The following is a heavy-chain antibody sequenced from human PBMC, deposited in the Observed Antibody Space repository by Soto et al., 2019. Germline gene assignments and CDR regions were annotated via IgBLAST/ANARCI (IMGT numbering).Heavy chain of an antibody. V-gene: IGHV3-74*01. CDR3: ARVPTPYCTNGVCYGENYYYGMDV. D-gene: IGHD2-8*01. CDR2: INSDGSST. J-gene: IGHJ6*02. Sequence: GGSLRLSCAASGFTFSSYWMHWVRQAPGKRLVWVSRINSDGSSTSYADSVKGRFTISRDNAKNTLYLQMNSLRAEDTAVYYCARVPTPYCTNGVCYGENYYYGMDVWGQGTTVTVSS. CDR1: GFTFSSYW.